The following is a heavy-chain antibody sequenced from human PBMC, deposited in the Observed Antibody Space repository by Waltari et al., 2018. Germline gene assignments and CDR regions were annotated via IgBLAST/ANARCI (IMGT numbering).Heavy chain of an antibody. Sequence: QGKLVESGGGVVQPGRSLRLSCAASGFTFISYTMHWVRQAPGKGLEWVAVISYEGSNKYHADSVKGRFTISRDNSKNTLYLQMNSLRTEDTAVYYCARDGEMYCSSTSCYYFDHWGQGTLVTVSS. CDR3: ARDGEMYCSSTSCYYFDH. CDR2: ISYEGSNK. V-gene: IGHV3-30*04. J-gene: IGHJ4*02. CDR1: GFTFISYT. D-gene: IGHD2-2*01.